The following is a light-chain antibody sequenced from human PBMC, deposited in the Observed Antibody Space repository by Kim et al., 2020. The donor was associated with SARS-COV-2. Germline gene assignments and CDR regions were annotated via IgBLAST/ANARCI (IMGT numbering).Light chain of an antibody. J-gene: IGKJ5*01. CDR2: AAS. Sequence: IQMSQSPSTLSASLGDRVTITCRASQSISRWLDRYQQIPGKAPKLLIYAASTLHSVVPSRFSCSGSGAEFTLTINRLQPDDFATFYYQQFYSYSPVSFGQGTRLEIK. V-gene: IGKV1-5*01. CDR3: QQFYSYSPVS. CDR1: QSISRW.